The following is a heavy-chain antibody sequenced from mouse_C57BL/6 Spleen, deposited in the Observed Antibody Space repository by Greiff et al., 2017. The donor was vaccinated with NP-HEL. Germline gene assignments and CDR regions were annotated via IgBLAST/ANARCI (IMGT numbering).Heavy chain of an antibody. CDR3: ARPSTAQAPFAY. Sequence: QVQLQQPGAELVKPGASVKLSCKASGYTFTSSWMHWVKQRPGQGLEWIGMIHPNSGSTNYNEKFKSKATLTVDKSSSTAYMQLSSLTSEDSAVYYCARPSTAQAPFAYWGQGTLVTVSA. V-gene: IGHV1-64*01. D-gene: IGHD3-2*02. CDR2: IHPNSGST. CDR1: GYTFTSSW. J-gene: IGHJ3*01.